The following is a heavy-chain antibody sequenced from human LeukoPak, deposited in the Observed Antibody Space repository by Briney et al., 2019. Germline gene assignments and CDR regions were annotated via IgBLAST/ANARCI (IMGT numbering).Heavy chain of an antibody. J-gene: IGHJ5*02. CDR3: ARGREPYTNTDWFDP. CDR1: GFTFHYYG. CDR2: ISSSGVYT. V-gene: IGHV3-21*01. Sequence: GGSLRLFCAASGFTFHYYGMNWVRQTPGKGLEWVSSISSSGVYTYYADSVKGRFTISRDNAENSLYLQMDSLRAEDTGLYYCARGREPYTNTDWFDPWGQGTLVTVSS. D-gene: IGHD2-2*02.